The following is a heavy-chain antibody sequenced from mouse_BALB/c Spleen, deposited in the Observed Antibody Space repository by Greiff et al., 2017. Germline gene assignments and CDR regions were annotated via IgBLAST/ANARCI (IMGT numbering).Heavy chain of an antibody. D-gene: IGHD2-1*01. CDR3: ARDKGDDGNPYAMDY. CDR1: GFTFSSYA. V-gene: IGHV5-9-4*01. J-gene: IGHJ4*01. Sequence: DVKLVESGGGLVKPGGSLKLSCAASGFTFSSYAMSWVRQSPEKRLEWVAEISSGGSYTYYPDTVTGRFTISRDNAKNTLYLEMSSLRSEDTAMYYCARDKGDDGNPYAMDYWGQGTSVTVSS. CDR2: ISSGGSYT.